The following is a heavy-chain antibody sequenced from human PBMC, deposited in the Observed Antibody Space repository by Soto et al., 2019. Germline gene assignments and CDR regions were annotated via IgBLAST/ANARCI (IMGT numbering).Heavy chain of an antibody. Sequence: SETLSLTCAVYGGSFSGYYWSWIRQPPGKGLEWIGEINHSGSTNYNPSLKSRVTISVDTSKNQFSLKLSSVTAADTAVYYCARWGRIAVAGTPKYYFDYWGQGTLVT. CDR2: INHSGST. CDR3: ARWGRIAVAGTPKYYFDY. D-gene: IGHD6-19*01. CDR1: GGSFSGYY. V-gene: IGHV4-34*01. J-gene: IGHJ4*02.